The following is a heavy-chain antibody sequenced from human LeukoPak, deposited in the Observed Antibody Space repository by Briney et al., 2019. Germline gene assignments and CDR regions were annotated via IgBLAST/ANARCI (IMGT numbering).Heavy chain of an antibody. D-gene: IGHD6-13*01. CDR1: GFTFSDYN. Sequence: GGSLRLSCAASGFTFSDYNMNWARQAPGKGLEWVSVISSSSTYIYYADSVKGRFTISRDNAKNSLYLQMNSLRAEDTAVYYCARVSTAASLAIDCWGQGTLVTVST. V-gene: IGHV3-21*06. CDR3: ARVSTAASLAIDC. CDR2: ISSSSTYI. J-gene: IGHJ4*02.